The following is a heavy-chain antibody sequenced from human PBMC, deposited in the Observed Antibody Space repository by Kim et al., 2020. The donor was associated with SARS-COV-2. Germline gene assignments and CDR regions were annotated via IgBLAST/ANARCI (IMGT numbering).Heavy chain of an antibody. CDR3: ARDWGGIAAAGPYYYYGMDV. D-gene: IGHD6-13*01. Sequence: SVKVSCKASGGTFSSYTISWVRQAPGQGLEWMGRIIPILGIANYAQKFQGRVTITADKSTSTAYMELSSLRSEDTAVYYCARDWGGIAAAGPYYYYGMDVWGQGTTVTVSS. V-gene: IGHV1-69*04. J-gene: IGHJ6*02. CDR2: IIPILGIA. CDR1: GGTFSSYT.